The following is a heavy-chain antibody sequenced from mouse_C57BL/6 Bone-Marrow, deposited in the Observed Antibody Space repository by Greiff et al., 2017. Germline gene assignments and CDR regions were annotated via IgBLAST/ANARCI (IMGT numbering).Heavy chain of an antibody. CDR1: GYTFTSYW. CDR3: ARNPYYGSSYGYFDY. J-gene: IGHJ2*01. D-gene: IGHD1-1*01. CDR2: IDPSDSYT. V-gene: IGHV1-69*01. Sequence: VQLQQPGAELVMPGASVKLSCKASGYTFTSYWMHWVKQRPGQGLEWIGEIDPSDSYTNYNQKFKGKSTLTVDKSSSTAYMQLSSLTSEDSAVYYCARNPYYGSSYGYFDYWGQGTTLTVSS.